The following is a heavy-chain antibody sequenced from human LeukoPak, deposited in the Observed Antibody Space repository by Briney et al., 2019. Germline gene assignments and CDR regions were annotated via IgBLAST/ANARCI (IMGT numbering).Heavy chain of an antibody. CDR2: IHASGVYS. Sequence: GGSLRLSCTASRFTFNVYTMNWVRQAPGKGLEWVSAIHASGVYSYYAHSVRGRFTISRDNTQNSLYLQMNSLRAEDTAVYYCARGGTTTSTYDSWGQGILVTVSS. J-gene: IGHJ4*02. V-gene: IGHV3-21*06. CDR3: ARGGTTTSTYDS. CDR1: RFTFNVYT. D-gene: IGHD1/OR15-1a*01.